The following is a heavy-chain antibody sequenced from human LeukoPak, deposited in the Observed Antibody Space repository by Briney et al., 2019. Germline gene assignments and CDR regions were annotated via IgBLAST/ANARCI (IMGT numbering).Heavy chain of an antibody. D-gene: IGHD4-11*01. J-gene: IGHJ4*02. CDR3: AKLTTS. CDR1: GFTFSSTS. Sequence: PGGSLRLSCAASGFTFSSTSMSWVRQAPGKGLEWVAVTVGGVDGTYYADSVKGRFTISRDNSNNTLYLQMNSLRAEDTAVYYCAKLTTSWGQGTLVTVSS. CDR2: TVGGVDGT. V-gene: IGHV3-23*01.